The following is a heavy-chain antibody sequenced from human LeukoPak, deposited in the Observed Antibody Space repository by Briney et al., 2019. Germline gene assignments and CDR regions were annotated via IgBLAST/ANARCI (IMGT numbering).Heavy chain of an antibody. J-gene: IGHJ4*02. V-gene: IGHV1-46*01. CDR2: INPSGGST. CDR1: GYTFTSYY. D-gene: IGHD3-22*01. CDR3: ASAFRHYYDSSGYYDY. Sequence: ASVKVSCKASGYTFTSYYMHWVRQAPGQGLEWMGIINPSGGSTSYAQKFQGRVTMTRDTSTSTVYMELSSLRSEDTAVYYCASAFRHYYDSSGYYDYWGQGTLVTASS.